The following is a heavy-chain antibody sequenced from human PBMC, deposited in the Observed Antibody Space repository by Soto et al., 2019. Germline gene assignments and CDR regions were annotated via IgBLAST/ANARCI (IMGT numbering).Heavy chain of an antibody. Sequence: SETLSLTCTVSGGSISSSSYYWGWIRQPPGKGLEWIGSIYYSGSTYYNPSLKSRVTISVDTSKNQFSLKLSSVTAADTAVYYCARQMIVVPTGEVDAWGQGTTVTVSS. CDR3: ARQMIVVPTGEVDA. CDR1: GGSISSSSYY. V-gene: IGHV4-39*01. J-gene: IGHJ6*02. D-gene: IGHD3-22*01. CDR2: IYYSGST.